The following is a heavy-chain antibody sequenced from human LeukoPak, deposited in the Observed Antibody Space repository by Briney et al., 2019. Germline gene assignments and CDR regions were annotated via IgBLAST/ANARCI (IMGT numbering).Heavy chain of an antibody. Sequence: SETLSLTCTVSGGSISSYYWSWIRQPPGKGLEWIGEINHSGSTNYNPSLKSRVTISVDTSKNQFSLKLSSVTAADTAVYYCASGSSGWSLDYWGQGTLVTVSS. D-gene: IGHD6-19*01. J-gene: IGHJ4*02. V-gene: IGHV4-34*01. CDR2: INHSGST. CDR3: ASGSSGWSLDY. CDR1: GGSISSYY.